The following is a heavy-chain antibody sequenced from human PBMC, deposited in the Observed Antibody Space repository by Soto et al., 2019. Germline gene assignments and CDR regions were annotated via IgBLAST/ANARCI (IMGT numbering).Heavy chain of an antibody. V-gene: IGHV1-2*04. J-gene: IGHJ4*02. CDR2: INPNSGGT. D-gene: IGHD6-19*01. Sequence: ASVKVSCKASGYTFTGYYMHWVRQAPGQGLEWMGWINPNSGGTNYAQKFQGWVTMTRDTSISTAYMELSRLRSDDTAVYYCATSIAVAGTPDYWGQGTLVTVSS. CDR1: GYTFTGYY. CDR3: ATSIAVAGTPDY.